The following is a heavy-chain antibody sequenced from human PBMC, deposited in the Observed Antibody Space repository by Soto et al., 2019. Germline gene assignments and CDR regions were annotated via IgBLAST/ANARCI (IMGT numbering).Heavy chain of an antibody. J-gene: IGHJ3*02. D-gene: IGHD6-19*01. V-gene: IGHV4-59*08. CDR1: GGSISSYY. CDR2: IYYSGST. CDR3: ARLPIAVAGRDAFDI. Sequence: SETLSLTCTVSGGSISSYYWSWIRQPPGKGLEWIGYIYYSGSTNYNPSLKSRVTISVDTSKNQFSLKLSSVTAADTAVYYCARLPIAVAGRDAFDIWGQGTMVTVSS.